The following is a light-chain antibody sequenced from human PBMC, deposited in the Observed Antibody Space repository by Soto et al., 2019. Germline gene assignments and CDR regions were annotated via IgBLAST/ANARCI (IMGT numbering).Light chain of an antibody. CDR2: AAS. J-gene: IGKJ1*01. Sequence: DIQMTQSPSSLSASVEDRVIITCRASQSISNHLNWYQQKPGKAPNLLIYAASTLQSGVPSRFSGSGSGTDFTLTISSLQSEDFAVYYCQQYDNWPWTFGQGTKVDIK. V-gene: IGKV1-39*01. CDR3: QQYDNWPWT. CDR1: QSISNH.